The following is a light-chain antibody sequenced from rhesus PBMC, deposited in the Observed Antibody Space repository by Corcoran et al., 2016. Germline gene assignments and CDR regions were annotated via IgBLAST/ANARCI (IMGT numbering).Light chain of an antibody. CDR3: THHYIVTLN. Sequence: DIQMTQSPSSLSVSVGDRVTITCRASQGISNWLAWYQQKPGKAPGLLIDKASTLQSGVPSRFSGSGSWTDITLTIRSLQPVEFSTNHHTHHYIVTLNFGGGTKVEIK. J-gene: IGKJ4*01. CDR1: QGISNW. CDR2: KAS. V-gene: IGKV1-21*01.